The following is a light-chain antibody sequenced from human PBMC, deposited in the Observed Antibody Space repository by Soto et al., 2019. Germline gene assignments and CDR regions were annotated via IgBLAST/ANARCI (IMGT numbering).Light chain of an antibody. CDR3: QSYDCSLSGYVV. J-gene: IGLJ2*01. V-gene: IGLV1-40*01. CDR2: GNS. CDR1: SSNIGAGYD. Sequence: QSVLTQPPSVSGAPGQRVTISCTGSSSNIGAGYDVHWYQQLPGTAPKLLIYGNSNRPSGVPDRFSVSKSGTSASLSITGLQAEDEAENYCQSYDCSLSGYVVFGGGTQLTVL.